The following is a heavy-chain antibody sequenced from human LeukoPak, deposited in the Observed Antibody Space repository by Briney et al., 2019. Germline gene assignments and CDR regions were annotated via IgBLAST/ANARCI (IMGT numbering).Heavy chain of an antibody. D-gene: IGHD1-1*01. CDR1: GFTFSKCA. J-gene: IGHJ4*02. CDR3: ARAPGYGAAYYFDY. V-gene: IGHV3-30*04. Sequence: GGSLRLSCAAAGFTFSKCAKHWVRQAPGKGLEWVAVVSYDGSYKYYADPVKGRFTISRDNSKNTLYLQMNSLRAEVTAVYYCARAPGYGAAYYFDYWGQGTLVTVSS. CDR2: VSYDGSYK.